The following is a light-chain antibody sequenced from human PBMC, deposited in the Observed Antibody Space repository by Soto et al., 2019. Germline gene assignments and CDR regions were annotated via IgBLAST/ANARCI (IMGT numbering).Light chain of an antibody. J-gene: IGLJ3*02. V-gene: IGLV2-14*01. Sequence: QSALTQPASVSGSPGQSITISCTGTSSDVGGYNYVSWYQQHPGKGPKVMIYEVSNRPSGVSNRFSGSKSGNTASLTISGLQAEDEADYYCQAYDYSLTAFVFGGGTKLTVL. CDR1: SSDVGGYNY. CDR3: QAYDYSLTAFV. CDR2: EVS.